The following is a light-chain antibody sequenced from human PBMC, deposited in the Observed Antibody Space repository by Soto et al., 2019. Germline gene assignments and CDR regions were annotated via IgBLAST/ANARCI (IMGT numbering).Light chain of an antibody. Sequence: QSALTQPASVSGSPGQSITISCTGTSSDIGDYDYVSWYQQHPGKAPKLMIYEVIHRPSGVSDRLSGSKSGNTASLTISGLQAEDEADYYCSSYTSSSTWVFGGGTKLTVL. J-gene: IGLJ3*02. CDR1: SSDIGDYDY. CDR3: SSYTSSSTWV. V-gene: IGLV2-14*01. CDR2: EVI.